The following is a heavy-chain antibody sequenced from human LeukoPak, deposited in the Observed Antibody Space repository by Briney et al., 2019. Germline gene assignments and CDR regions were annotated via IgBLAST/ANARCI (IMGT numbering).Heavy chain of an antibody. CDR3: ARLGPHYGGNPDNWFDP. J-gene: IGHJ5*02. V-gene: IGHV1-69*13. CDR1: GGTFSGYA. CDR2: IIPIFGTA. D-gene: IGHD4-23*01. Sequence: SVKVSCKASGGTFSGYAISWVRQAPGQGLEWMGGIIPIFGTANYAQKFQGRVTITADESTSTAYMELSSLRSEDTAVYYCARLGPHYGGNPDNWFDPWGQGTLVTVSS.